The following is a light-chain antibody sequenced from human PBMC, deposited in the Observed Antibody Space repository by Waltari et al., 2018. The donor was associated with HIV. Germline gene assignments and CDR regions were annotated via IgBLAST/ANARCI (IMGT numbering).Light chain of an antibody. J-gene: IGKJ2*01. V-gene: IGKV3-15*01. CDR3: QQYNNWPYT. CDR1: QTVDSD. CDR2: GAS. Sequence: ERVMTQSPTTLSVSPGERATPACRASQTVDSDLAWDQQRPGQPPRLLISGASTRAPGIPARFSGSGSVTEFTLTINSLQSEDFAVYYCQQYNNWPYTFGQGTRLDIK.